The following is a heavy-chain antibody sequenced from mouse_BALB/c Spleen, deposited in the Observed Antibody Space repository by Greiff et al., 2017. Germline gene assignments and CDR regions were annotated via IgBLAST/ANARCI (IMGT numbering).Heavy chain of an antibody. D-gene: IGHD1-2*01. J-gene: IGHJ1*01. V-gene: IGHV3-2*02. CDR3: AIITTNWYFDV. CDR1: GYSITSDYA. CDR2: ISYSGST. Sequence: EVQLQQSGPGLVKPSQSLSLTCTVTGYSITSDYAWNWIRQFPGNKLEWMGYISYSGSTSYNPSLKSRISITRDTSKNQFFLQLNSVTTEDTATYYCAIITTNWYFDVWGAGTTVTVSS.